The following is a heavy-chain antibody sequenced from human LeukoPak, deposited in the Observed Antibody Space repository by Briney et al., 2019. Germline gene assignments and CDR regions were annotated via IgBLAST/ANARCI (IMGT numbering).Heavy chain of an antibody. V-gene: IGHV1-18*01. J-gene: IGHJ4*02. D-gene: IGHD5-18*01. CDR3: ARDTRAIQLWFLDY. Sequence: ASVKVSCKASGYAFSNYGISWVRQAPGQGLEWMGWISAYNGNTHYAQKFQGRVTLTTDTSTSTAYMELRSLRSDDTAVYYCARDTRAIQLWFLDYWGQGTQVTVSS. CDR2: ISAYNGNT. CDR1: GYAFSNYG.